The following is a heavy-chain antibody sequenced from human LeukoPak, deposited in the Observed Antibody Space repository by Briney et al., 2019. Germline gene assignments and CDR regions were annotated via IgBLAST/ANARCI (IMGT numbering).Heavy chain of an antibody. CDR3: ARDPSVDTAMSTPYFDY. Sequence: ASVKVSCKASGYTFTGYYMHWVRQAPGQGLEWMGWINPNSGGTNYGQKFQGRVTMTRDTSTSTVYMELNSLRSEDTAVYYCARDPSVDTAMSTPYFDYWGQGTLVTVSS. V-gene: IGHV1-2*02. CDR2: INPNSGGT. J-gene: IGHJ4*02. D-gene: IGHD5-18*01. CDR1: GYTFTGYY.